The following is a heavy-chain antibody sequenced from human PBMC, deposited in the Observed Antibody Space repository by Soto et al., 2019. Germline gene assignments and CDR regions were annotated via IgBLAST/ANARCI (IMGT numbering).Heavy chain of an antibody. CDR3: ARTSIAAAGISYFDY. V-gene: IGHV4-4*02. CDR2: IYHSGST. J-gene: IGHJ4*02. CDR1: GGSISSSNW. Sequence: SETLSLTCAVSGGSISSSNWWSWVRQPPGKGLEWIGEIYHSGSTNYNPSLKSRVTISVDKSKNQFSLKLSSVTAADTAVYYCARTSIAAAGISYFDYWGQGTLVTVS. D-gene: IGHD6-13*01.